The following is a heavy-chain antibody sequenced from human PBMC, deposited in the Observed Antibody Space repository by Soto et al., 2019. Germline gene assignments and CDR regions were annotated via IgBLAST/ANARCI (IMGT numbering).Heavy chain of an antibody. CDR1: RGTFSSYA. J-gene: IGHJ4*02. CDR3: SRGDYYDSSWYPYFGY. V-gene: IGHV1-69*13. Sequence: EASVKVSCKASRGTFSSYAISWVRQSPGKGLEWMGGIIPIFHTANYAQKFQGRVTITADESTSTAYMELSSLRSEDRAVYYCSRGDYYDSSWYPYFGYWGQGNLVTV. D-gene: IGHD3-22*01. CDR2: IIPIFHTA.